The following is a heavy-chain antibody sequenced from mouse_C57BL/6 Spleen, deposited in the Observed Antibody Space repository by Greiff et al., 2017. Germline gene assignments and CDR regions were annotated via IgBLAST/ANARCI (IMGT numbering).Heavy chain of an antibody. CDR3: ARPPYYGSFDY. Sequence: QVQLQQSGAELAKPGASVKLSCKASGYTFTSYWMHWVKQRPGQGLEWIGYINPSSGYTKYNQKFKDKATLTADTSSSTAYRQLSSLTYEDSAVYYCARPPYYGSFDYWGQGTTLTVSS. CDR1: GYTFTSYW. D-gene: IGHD1-1*01. V-gene: IGHV1-7*01. J-gene: IGHJ2*01. CDR2: INPSSGYT.